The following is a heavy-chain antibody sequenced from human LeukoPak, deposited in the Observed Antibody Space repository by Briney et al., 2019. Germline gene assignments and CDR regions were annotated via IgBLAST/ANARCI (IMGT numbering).Heavy chain of an antibody. V-gene: IGHV4-61*02. CDR2: IYTSGST. CDR1: GGSIGSGSYY. D-gene: IGHD3-3*01. CDR3: ARELVGITIFGVAYDY. J-gene: IGHJ4*02. Sequence: SETLSLTCTVSGGSIGSGSYYWSWIRQPAGKGLEWIGRIYTSGSTNYNPSLKSRVTISVDTSKNQFSLKLSSVTAADTAVYYCARELVGITIFGVAYDYWGQGTLVTVSS.